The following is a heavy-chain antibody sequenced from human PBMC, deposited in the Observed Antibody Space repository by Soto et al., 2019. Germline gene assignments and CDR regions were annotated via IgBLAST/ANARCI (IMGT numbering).Heavy chain of an antibody. CDR2: ISYDGSNK. Sequence: GGSLRLSCAASGFTVSSYGVHWVRQPPGKGLEWVAVISYDGSNKYYADSVKGRFTISRDNSKNTLYLQMNSLRAEDTAVYYCALWGYSSSSGYYYGMDVWGQGTTVTVSS. V-gene: IGHV3-30*03. CDR3: ALWGYSSSSGYYYGMDV. J-gene: IGHJ6*02. CDR1: GFTVSSYG. D-gene: IGHD6-6*01.